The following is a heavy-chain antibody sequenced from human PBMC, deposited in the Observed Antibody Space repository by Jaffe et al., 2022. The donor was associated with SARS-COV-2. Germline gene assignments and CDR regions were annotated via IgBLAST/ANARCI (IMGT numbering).Heavy chain of an antibody. Sequence: QVQLVESGGGVVQPGRSLRLSCAASGFTFNLYGVHWVRQAPGKGLEWVAVVSHDGSKKFYADSVKGRFTISKDNSKNTLYLQMNSLRVEDTAKYYCAKEEARPDRFYYYGMDVWGQGTAVTVSS. CDR3: AKEEARPDRFYYYGMDV. CDR2: VSHDGSKK. J-gene: IGHJ6*02. V-gene: IGHV3-30*18. CDR1: GFTFNLYG. D-gene: IGHD6-6*01.